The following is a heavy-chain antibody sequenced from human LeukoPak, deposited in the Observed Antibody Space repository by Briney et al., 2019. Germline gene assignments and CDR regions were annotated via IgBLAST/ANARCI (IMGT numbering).Heavy chain of an antibody. J-gene: IGHJ4*02. Sequence: PGGSLGLSCAASGFTFSSYAMSWVRQAPGKGLEWVSAIRGSGGSTYYADSVKGRFTISRDNSKNTLYLQMNSLRAEDTAVYYCASWTRGGATERGYWGQGTLVTVSS. V-gene: IGHV3-23*01. CDR3: ASWTRGGATERGY. CDR2: IRGSGGST. CDR1: GFTFSSYA. D-gene: IGHD1-26*01.